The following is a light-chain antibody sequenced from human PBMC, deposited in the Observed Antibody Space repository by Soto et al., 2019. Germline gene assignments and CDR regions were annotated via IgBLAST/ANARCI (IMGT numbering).Light chain of an antibody. Sequence: QSALTQPPSASWSPGQSVTISCTGTSSDVGAYKSVSWYHQYPGKPPKLMIYEVSKWPSGVPDRFSGSKSGNTASLTVSGLQAEDEADYYCTSYVGSDIWVFGGGTKVTFL. CDR2: EVS. V-gene: IGLV2-8*01. CDR3: TSYVGSDIWV. CDR1: SSDVGAYKS. J-gene: IGLJ3*02.